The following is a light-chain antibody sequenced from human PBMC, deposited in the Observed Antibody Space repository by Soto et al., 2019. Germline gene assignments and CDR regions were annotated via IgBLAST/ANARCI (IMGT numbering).Light chain of an antibody. J-gene: IGKJ1*01. Sequence: DIQMTHSPSSLSASVGERVTITCQASEDIDYSLNWYHQKPGRPPKLLIYDSSNLDVGIPPRFSGSGSDTDFSLIISRLQPEDAGTYYCQQHHHLPWTFGQGTKVEI. CDR3: QQHHHLPWT. CDR2: DSS. CDR1: EDIDYS. V-gene: IGKV1-33*01.